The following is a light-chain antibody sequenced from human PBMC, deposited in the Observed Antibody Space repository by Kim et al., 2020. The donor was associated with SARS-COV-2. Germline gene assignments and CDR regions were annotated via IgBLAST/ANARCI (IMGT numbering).Light chain of an antibody. J-gene: IGKJ1*01. CDR2: WAS. CDR1: QNLLYNVNNKNY. Sequence: ATINCKSSQNLLYNVNNKNYLAWYQHKPGQPPRLPLYWASIRESGVPDRFSGSGSGTDFSLTISSLQAEDVAIYYCQQYVDVPRTFGQGTKVDIK. V-gene: IGKV4-1*01. CDR3: QQYVDVPRT.